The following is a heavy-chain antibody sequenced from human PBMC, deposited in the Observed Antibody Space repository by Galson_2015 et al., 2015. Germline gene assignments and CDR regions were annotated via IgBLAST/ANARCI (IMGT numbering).Heavy chain of an antibody. D-gene: IGHD3-10*01. CDR2: IYPGDSDT. Sequence: QSGAAAKKPGESLKISCKGSGYSFTSYWVGWGRQMPGKGLEWIGIIYPGDSDTGYSPSFQGQVTISTDKSISTAYLQWSSLKASDTAMYYCARTGGSEEGFGEITIDYWGQGTLVTVSS. CDR1: GYSFTSYW. V-gene: IGHV5-51*01. CDR3: ARTGGSEEGFGEITIDY. J-gene: IGHJ4*02.